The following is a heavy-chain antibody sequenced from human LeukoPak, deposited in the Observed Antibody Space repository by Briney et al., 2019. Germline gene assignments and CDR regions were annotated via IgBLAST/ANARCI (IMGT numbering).Heavy chain of an antibody. J-gene: IGHJ4*02. D-gene: IGHD5-18*01. CDR1: GGSVSSGSYY. Sequence: TSETLSLTCTVSGGSVSSGSYYWSWIRQPPGKGLEWIGYIYYSGSANYNPSLKSRVTISVDTSKNQFSLKLSSVTAADTAVYYCARSIGYSYGQYYFDYWGQGTLVTVSS. CDR3: ARSIGYSYGQYYFDY. CDR2: IYYSGSA. V-gene: IGHV4-61*01.